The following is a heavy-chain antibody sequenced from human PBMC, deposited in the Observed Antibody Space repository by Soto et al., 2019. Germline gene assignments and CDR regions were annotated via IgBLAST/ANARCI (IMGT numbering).Heavy chain of an antibody. Sequence: QVQLVQSGAEVKKPGASVKLSCEASGYTFTSYSLHWVRQAPGQGLEWMGIINPSGGTTTYAQEFQGRVTMTRDTSTSTVYMELSRLTSEDTAIYFCARDPRGYCSGGRCYSLDYWGQGTLVTVSS. V-gene: IGHV1-46*01. D-gene: IGHD2-15*01. CDR3: ARDPRGYCSGGRCYSLDY. CDR2: INPSGGTT. CDR1: GYTFTSYS. J-gene: IGHJ4*02.